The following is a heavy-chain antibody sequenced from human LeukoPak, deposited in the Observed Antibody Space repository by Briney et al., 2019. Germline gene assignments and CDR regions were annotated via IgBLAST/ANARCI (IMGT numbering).Heavy chain of an antibody. CDR3: AKDFSSSWQFDP. Sequence: GALRLSRAASGFTFSSNAMTWVRQAPGQGLEWVSSISETSSHTFYADSVKGRFTISRDNTKNTLFLQMNSLRVEDTAMYYCAKDFSSSWQFDPWGQGTLVTVSS. V-gene: IGHV3-23*01. D-gene: IGHD6-13*01. J-gene: IGHJ5*02. CDR1: GFTFSSNA. CDR2: ISETSSHT.